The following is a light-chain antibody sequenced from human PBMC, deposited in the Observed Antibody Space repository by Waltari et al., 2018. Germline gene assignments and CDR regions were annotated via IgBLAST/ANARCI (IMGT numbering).Light chain of an antibody. CDR2: EVS. J-gene: IGLJ1*01. V-gene: IGLV2-8*01. CDR3: SSYAGSNNFEV. Sequence: QSALTQPPSASGSPGQSVTIPCTGTSSDVGGYNYVPWYQQHPGKAPQLMIYEVSKRPSGVPDRFSGSRSGNTASLTVSGLQAEDEADYYCSSYAGSNNFEVFGTGTKVTVL. CDR1: SSDVGGYNY.